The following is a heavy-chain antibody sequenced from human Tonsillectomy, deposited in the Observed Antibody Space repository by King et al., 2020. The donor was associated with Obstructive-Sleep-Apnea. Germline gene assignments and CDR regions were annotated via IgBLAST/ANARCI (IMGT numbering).Heavy chain of an antibody. D-gene: IGHD3-22*01. J-gene: IGHJ3*02. CDR1: GVTFTSYA. CDR3: AKVLPYYYDRSAYAAFDI. V-gene: IGHV3-23*04. CDR2: LMARWGGA. Sequence: VQLVESGGDLGQPGGALRLSCVGCGVTFTSYAMNWVSKPPGRGVELVSKLMARWGGAFYGATLMGRFTISRDNSKNTVYLQMNNLRAEDTAVYFCAKVLPYYYDRSAYAAFDIWGPGTRVTVSS.